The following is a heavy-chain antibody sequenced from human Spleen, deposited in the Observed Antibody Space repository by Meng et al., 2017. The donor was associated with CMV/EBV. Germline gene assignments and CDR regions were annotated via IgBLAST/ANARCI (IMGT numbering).Heavy chain of an antibody. CDR1: GDTFTSGG. J-gene: IGHJ4*02. V-gene: IGHV1-18*01. D-gene: IGHD2-2*01. CDR3: ATSLCSTTCYEVGDY. CDR2: ISAYNGNT. Sequence: GDTFTSGGSSWVRQPPAQGLEWMGGISAYNGNTNNAQKIQGRVTMTTDTSTSTADMELRSLRSDDAAVYYYATSLCSTTCYEVGDYWGQGTLVTVSS.